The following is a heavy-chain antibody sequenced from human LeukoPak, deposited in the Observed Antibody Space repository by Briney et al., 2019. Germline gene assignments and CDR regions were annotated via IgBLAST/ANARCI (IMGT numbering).Heavy chain of an antibody. CDR2: IKQDGSDK. CDR1: GFTFSSYW. V-gene: IGHV3-7*04. D-gene: IGHD5-24*01. Sequence: GGSLRLSCAASGFTFSSYWMTWVRQAPGKGLEWVANIKQDGSDKYYVDPVKGRFTISRDNAKNSLYLQMNSLRDEDTAVYYCARAKEQRWGYVDYWGQGTLVTVSS. J-gene: IGHJ4*02. CDR3: ARAKEQRWGYVDY.